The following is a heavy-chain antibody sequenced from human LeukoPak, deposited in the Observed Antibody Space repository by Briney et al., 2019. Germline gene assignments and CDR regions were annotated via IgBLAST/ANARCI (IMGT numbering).Heavy chain of an antibody. CDR1: GGSITSYY. V-gene: IGHV4-59*08. CDR3: ARLGGQLDL. D-gene: IGHD3-16*01. CDR2: IYYSGST. Sequence: SETLSLTCTVSGGSITSYYWSWIRQPPGKGLEWIGYIYYSGSTNYNPSLKSRVTISVDTSKNQFSLKLSSVTAAYTAVYYCARLGGQLDLWGQGTLVTVSS. J-gene: IGHJ5*02.